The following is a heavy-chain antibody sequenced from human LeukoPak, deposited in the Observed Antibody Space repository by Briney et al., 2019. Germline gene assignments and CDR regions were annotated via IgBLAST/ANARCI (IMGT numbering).Heavy chain of an antibody. J-gene: IGHJ4*02. D-gene: IGHD6-13*01. CDR1: RASTSDNY. CDR3: IGGASGSLAH. CDR2: TYTSGDT. V-gene: IGHV4-4*07. Sequence: PSETLSLTCTVSRASTSDNYWSWSRQPAGKALEWIGRTYTSGDTNYNPSLKSRASVSVDTSKNQFYLSLRYVTAADTAVYCTIGGASGSLAHWGPGTLVTVSS.